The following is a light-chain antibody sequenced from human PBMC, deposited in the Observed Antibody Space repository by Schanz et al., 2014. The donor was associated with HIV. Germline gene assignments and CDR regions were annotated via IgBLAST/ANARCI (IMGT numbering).Light chain of an antibody. J-gene: IGKJ4*01. CDR3: QQLRTSPFT. Sequence: DLQMPPSPSTVSASVGDRVTITCRASQSISSYLAWYQQKPGKAPKLLIFKISNLQNGVPSRFSGSGSGTEFTLTISSLQPDDFATYYCQQLRTSPFTPGGGTKVELK. CDR1: QSISSY. CDR2: KIS. V-gene: IGKV1-5*03.